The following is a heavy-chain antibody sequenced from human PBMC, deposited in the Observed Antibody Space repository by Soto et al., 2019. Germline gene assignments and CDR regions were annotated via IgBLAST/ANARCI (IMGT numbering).Heavy chain of an antibody. CDR3: VRDQSLVEFDC. CDR1: GFTFSSYG. CDR2: ISYDGSNK. Sequence: PGGSLRLSCAASGFTFSSYGMHWVRQAPGKGLEWVAVISYDGSNKYYVDSVKGRFTISRDNAKNSLYLQMNSLSVDDTAVYYCVRDQSLVEFDCWGQGTLVTVSS. D-gene: IGHD6-19*01. V-gene: IGHV3-30*03. J-gene: IGHJ4*02.